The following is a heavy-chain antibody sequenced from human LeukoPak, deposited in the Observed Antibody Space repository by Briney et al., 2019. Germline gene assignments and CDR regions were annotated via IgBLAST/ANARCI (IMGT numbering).Heavy chain of an antibody. D-gene: IGHD3-10*01. CDR1: GFTFSSYG. CDR2: IRYDGSNK. V-gene: IGHV3-30*02. Sequence: GGSLRRSCAASGFTFSSYGMHWVRQAPGKGLEWVAFIRYDGSNKYYADSVKGRFTISRDNSKNTLYLQMNSLRPEDTAVYYCAKSTGNYAVRGVRGYWGQGTRVTVSS. CDR3: AKSTGNYAVRGVRGY. J-gene: IGHJ4*02.